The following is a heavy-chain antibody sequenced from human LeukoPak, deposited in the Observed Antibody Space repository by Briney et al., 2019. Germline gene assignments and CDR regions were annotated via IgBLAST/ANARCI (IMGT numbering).Heavy chain of an antibody. V-gene: IGHV3-30*02. CDR1: GFTFSSYG. CDR2: IRYDGSNK. Sequence: GGSLRLSCAASGFTFSSYGMHWVRQAPGKGLEWGTFIRYDGSNKYYADSVKGRFTISRDNSKNTLYLQMNSLRAEDTAVYYCAKGSKGLLFTRDYYMDVWGKGTTVTISS. CDR3: AKGSKGLLFTRDYYMDV. D-gene: IGHD3-3*01. J-gene: IGHJ6*03.